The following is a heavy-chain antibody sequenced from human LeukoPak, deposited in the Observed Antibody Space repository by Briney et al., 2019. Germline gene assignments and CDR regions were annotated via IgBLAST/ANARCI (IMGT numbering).Heavy chain of an antibody. CDR3: ARDFRYQDSSGYYSFDY. V-gene: IGHV3-48*02. Sequence: GGSLRLSCAASGFTFRTFGMNWLSQAPGKGLEWVSYLSGRRDVIYYAESVRGRFTISRDNAKNSLYLQMNSLRDEDTVVYYCARDFRYQDSSGYYSFDYWGQGTLVTVSS. CDR1: GFTFRTFG. D-gene: IGHD3-22*01. J-gene: IGHJ4*02. CDR2: LSGRRDVI.